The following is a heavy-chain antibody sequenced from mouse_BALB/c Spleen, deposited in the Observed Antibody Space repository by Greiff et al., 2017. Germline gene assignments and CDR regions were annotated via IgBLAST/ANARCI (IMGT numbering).Heavy chain of an antibody. CDR3: ARQRDGAMDY. Sequence: EVHLVESGGGLVKPGGSLKLSCAASGFTFSSYAMSWVRQTPEKRLEWVATISSGGSYTYYPDSVKGRFTISRDNAKNTLYLQMSSLRSEDTAMYYCARQRDGAMDYWGQGTSVTVSS. J-gene: IGHJ4*01. CDR2: ISSGGSYT. V-gene: IGHV5-9-3*01. D-gene: IGHD2-3*01. CDR1: GFTFSSYA.